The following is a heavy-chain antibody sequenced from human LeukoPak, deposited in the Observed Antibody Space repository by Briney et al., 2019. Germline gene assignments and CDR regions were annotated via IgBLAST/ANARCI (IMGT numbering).Heavy chain of an antibody. CDR1: GFTFSTYA. CDR3: ARAGYSSSWYAAYFDY. V-gene: IGHV3-64*01. Sequence: PGGSLRLSCAASGFTFSTYAMHWVRQAPGKGLEYVSAISSNRGSTYYANSVKGRFTISRDNPKNTLYLQMGSLRTEDMAVYYCARAGYSSSWYAAYFDYWGQGTLVTVSS. CDR2: ISSNRGST. J-gene: IGHJ4*02. D-gene: IGHD6-13*01.